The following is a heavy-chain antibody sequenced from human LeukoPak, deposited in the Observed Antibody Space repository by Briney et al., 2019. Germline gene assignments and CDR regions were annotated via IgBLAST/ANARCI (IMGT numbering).Heavy chain of an antibody. CDR2: IISSSSYI. V-gene: IGHV3-21*01. CDR3: AIGFYGSSTSCLYYYYYGMDV. Sequence: GGPLRLSCAASGFTFSSYSMNWVRQAPGKGLEWVSSIISSSSYIYYAESVKGRFTISRDNAKNSLYLKMNSLRAEDTAVHISAIGFYGSSTSCLYYYYYGMDVWGQGTTVTVSS. CDR1: GFTFSSYS. J-gene: IGHJ6*02. D-gene: IGHD2-2*01.